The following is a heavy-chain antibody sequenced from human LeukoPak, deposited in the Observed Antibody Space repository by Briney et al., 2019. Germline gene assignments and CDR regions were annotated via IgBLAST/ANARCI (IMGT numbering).Heavy chain of an antibody. CDR1: GFTLSSYA. Sequence: GGSLRLSCAASGFTLSSYAMSWVRQAPGKGLEWVSAISGSGGSTYYADSVKGRFTISRDNSKNTLYLQMNSLRAEDTAVYYCAKDLRDDILTGYHPWGQGTLVTVSS. D-gene: IGHD3-9*01. J-gene: IGHJ5*02. CDR3: AKDLRDDILTGYHP. CDR2: ISGSGGST. V-gene: IGHV3-23*01.